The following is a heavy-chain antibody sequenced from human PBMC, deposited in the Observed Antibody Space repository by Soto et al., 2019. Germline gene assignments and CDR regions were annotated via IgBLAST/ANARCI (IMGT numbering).Heavy chain of an antibody. Sequence: GASVKVSCKASGYTFFTYGITWVRQAPGQGLEWMGWISVYNGNTEYAQKLQGRVTMTTDTSTSTVYMELRRLTSDDTAVYYCARGDGLWYFDFWGRGTLVTVSS. CDR2: ISVYNGNT. J-gene: IGHJ2*01. CDR1: GYTFFTYG. CDR3: ARGDGLWYFDF. V-gene: IGHV1-18*01.